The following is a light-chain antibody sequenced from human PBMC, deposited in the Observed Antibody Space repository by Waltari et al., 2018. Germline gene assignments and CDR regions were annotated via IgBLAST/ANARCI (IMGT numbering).Light chain of an antibody. V-gene: IGKV3-20*01. Sequence: ERVLTQSTGTVSLSTGERATLPCRASQSVSSNYLAWYQQKPGQAPRLLIYGASSRATGIPDRFSGSGSGTDFTLTISRLEPEDFAVYYCQQYGSSPTTFGQGTKLEI. CDR2: GAS. CDR3: QQYGSSPTT. J-gene: IGKJ2*01. CDR1: QSVSSNY.